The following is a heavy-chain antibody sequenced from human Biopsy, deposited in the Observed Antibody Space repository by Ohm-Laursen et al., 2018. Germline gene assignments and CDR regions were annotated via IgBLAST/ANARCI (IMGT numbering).Heavy chain of an antibody. D-gene: IGHD1-26*01. CDR3: ARGEGSSWFDP. Sequence: SVKVSCNTSGDSFTSYAIGWVRQAPGQGLEWMGGIIPIPNVATYAQKFQGRITITADESTSTAYMELSSLTSDDTAVYFCARGEGSSWFDPWGHGTLVTVSS. CDR1: GDSFTSYA. J-gene: IGHJ5*02. CDR2: IIPIPNVA. V-gene: IGHV1-69*10.